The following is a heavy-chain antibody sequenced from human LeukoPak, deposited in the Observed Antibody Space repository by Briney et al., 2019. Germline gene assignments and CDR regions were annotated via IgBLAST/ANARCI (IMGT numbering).Heavy chain of an antibody. CDR1: GGSISSSSYY. CDR2: IYTSGST. Sequence: NPSETLSLTCTVSGGSISSSSYYWSWIRQPAGKGLEWIGRIYTSGSTNYNPSLKSRVTMSVDTSKNQFSLKLTSVTAADTAVYYCARGPASHLSTGYYTSGAFDMWGQGTMVTVSS. V-gene: IGHV4-61*02. D-gene: IGHD3/OR15-3a*01. CDR3: ARGPASHLSTGYYTSGAFDM. J-gene: IGHJ3*02.